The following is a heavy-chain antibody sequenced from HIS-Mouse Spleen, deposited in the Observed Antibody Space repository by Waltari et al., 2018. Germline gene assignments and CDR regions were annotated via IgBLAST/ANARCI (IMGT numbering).Heavy chain of an antibody. D-gene: IGHD3-3*01. V-gene: IGHV4-39*07. J-gene: IGHJ5*02. CDR1: GGSISSSSYY. CDR3: ARSPYYDFWSGYSDNWFDP. Sequence: QLQLQESGPGLVKPSETLSLTCTVSGGSISSSSYYWGWIRQPPGKGLEWIGSIYYSGSNYYNPSLKSRVTISVDTSKNQFSLKLSSVTAADTAVYYCARSPYYDFWSGYSDNWFDPWGQGTLVTVSS. CDR2: IYYSGSN.